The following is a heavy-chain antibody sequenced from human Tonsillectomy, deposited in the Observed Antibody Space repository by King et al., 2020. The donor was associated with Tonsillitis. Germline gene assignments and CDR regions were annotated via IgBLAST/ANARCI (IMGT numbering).Heavy chain of an antibody. Sequence: QLVQSGAEVKKPGASVKVSCKASGYTFTSYYMHWVRQAPGQGLEWMGIINPSGGSTNYAQKFQDRVTMTRDTFTSTVYMQLSSLGSDDPAVYYCAMAPVEPAPTHFDYWGQGTLVSVSS. V-gene: IGHV1-46*01. J-gene: IGHJ4*02. CDR3: AMAPVEPAPTHFDY. CDR2: INPSGGST. CDR1: GYTFTSYY. D-gene: IGHD2-15*01.